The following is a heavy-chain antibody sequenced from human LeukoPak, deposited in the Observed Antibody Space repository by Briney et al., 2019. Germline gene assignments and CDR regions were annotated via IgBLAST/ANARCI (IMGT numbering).Heavy chain of an antibody. D-gene: IGHD2-15*01. V-gene: IGHV3-23*01. CDR1: GFTFSSYA. J-gene: IGHJ5*02. Sequence: GRSLRPSCAASGFTFSSYAMSWVRQAPGKGLEWVSAISGSGGSTYYADSVKGRFTISRDNSKNTLYLQMNSLRAEDTAVYYCAKDPRYCSGGSCFDGPNWFDPWGQGTLVTVSS. CDR2: ISGSGGST. CDR3: AKDPRYCSGGSCFDGPNWFDP.